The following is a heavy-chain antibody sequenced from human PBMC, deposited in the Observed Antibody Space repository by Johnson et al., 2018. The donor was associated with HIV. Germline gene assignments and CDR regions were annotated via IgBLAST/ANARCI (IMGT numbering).Heavy chain of an antibody. D-gene: IGHD3-16*02. V-gene: IGHV3-9*01. CDR3: AREIPYDYVWGSYRPGAFDI. Sequence: VQLVESGGGLVQPGGSLRLSCAASGFTFDDYAMHWVRQAPGKGLEWVSGISWNSGSIGYADSVRGRFTISRDNAKNSLYLQVNSLRAEDTALYYCAREIPYDYVWGSYRPGAFDIWGQGTMVTVSS. CDR1: GFTFDDYA. J-gene: IGHJ3*02. CDR2: ISWNSGSI.